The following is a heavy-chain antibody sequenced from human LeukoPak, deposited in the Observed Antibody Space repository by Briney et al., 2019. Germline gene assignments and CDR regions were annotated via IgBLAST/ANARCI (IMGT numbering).Heavy chain of an antibody. V-gene: IGHV4-59*08. CDR2: IYYSGST. CDR1: GGSFSGYY. J-gene: IGHJ4*02. D-gene: IGHD3-22*01. Sequence: PSETLSLTCAVYGGSFSGYYWSWIRQPPGKGLEWIGYIYYSGSTNYNPSLKSRVTISVDTSKNQFSLKLSSVTAADTAVYYCARHQNYYDSSGLDYWGQGTLVTVSS. CDR3: ARHQNYYDSSGLDY.